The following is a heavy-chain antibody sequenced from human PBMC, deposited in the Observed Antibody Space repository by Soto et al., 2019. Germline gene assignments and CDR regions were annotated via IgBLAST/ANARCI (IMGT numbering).Heavy chain of an antibody. CDR3: GRGRSGELVVFY. V-gene: IGHV1-2*02. Sequence: QVQLVQSGAEVKKSGASVKVSCKASGYRFTGHDIHWVRQAPGQGPEWMGEIGPKSGDTKYAQKFQGRVTMTRDTSITTVYMELSNLSPDDTAVYYCGRGRSGELVVFYWGQGTLVTVYS. J-gene: IGHJ4*02. CDR1: GYRFTGHD. D-gene: IGHD1-7*01. CDR2: IGPKSGDT.